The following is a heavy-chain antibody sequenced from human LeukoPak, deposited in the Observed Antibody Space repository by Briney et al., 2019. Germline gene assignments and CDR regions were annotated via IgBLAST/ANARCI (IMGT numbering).Heavy chain of an antibody. CDR1: GFTFSNYW. V-gene: IGHV3-23*01. J-gene: IGHJ4*02. D-gene: IGHD3-22*01. Sequence: PGGSLRLSCAASGFTFSNYWMGWVRQAPGKGLEWVSVISGSGSSTYYADSVKGRFTISRDNSKNTLFLQMNSLRAEDTAVYYCAKDPCYSSASYPDYWGQGTLVTVSS. CDR2: ISGSGSST. CDR3: AKDPCYSSASYPDY.